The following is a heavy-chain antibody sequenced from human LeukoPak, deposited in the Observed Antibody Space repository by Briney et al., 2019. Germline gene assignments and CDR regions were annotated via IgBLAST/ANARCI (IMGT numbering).Heavy chain of an antibody. CDR2: ISAYNGNT. Sequence: ASVKVSCKASGYTFTSYGISWVRQAPGQGLEWMGWISAYNGNTSYAQKFQGRVTMTRDTSTSTVYMELSSLRSEDTAVYYCAREVGSSSWYGYYYYYGMDVWGQGTTVTVSS. D-gene: IGHD6-13*01. V-gene: IGHV1-18*01. CDR1: GYTFTSYG. J-gene: IGHJ6*02. CDR3: AREVGSSSWYGYYYYYGMDV.